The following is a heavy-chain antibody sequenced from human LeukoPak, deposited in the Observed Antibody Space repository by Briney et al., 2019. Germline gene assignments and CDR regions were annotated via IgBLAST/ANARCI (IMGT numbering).Heavy chain of an antibody. V-gene: IGHV3-9*01. CDR2: ISWNSGSI. CDR1: GFIFDDYA. D-gene: IGHD6-6*01. CDR3: AKGAEPSSRKYYFDY. J-gene: IGHJ4*02. Sequence: GGSLRLSCAASGFIFDDYAMHWVRQAPGKGLEWVSGISWNSGSIGYADSVKGRFTISRDNAKNSLYLQMNSLRAEDTALYYCAKGAEPSSRKYYFDYWGQGTLVTVSS.